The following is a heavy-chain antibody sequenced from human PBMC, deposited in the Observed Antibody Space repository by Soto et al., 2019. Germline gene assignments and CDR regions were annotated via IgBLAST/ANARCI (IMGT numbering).Heavy chain of an antibody. CDR3: ARGGALYDYVRLDY. D-gene: IGHD3-16*01. CDR2: ISTYNGNT. CDR1: GYTFTSYG. V-gene: IGHV1-18*01. J-gene: IGHJ4*02. Sequence: QVHLVQSGAEVKKPGASVKVSCKASGYTFTSYGISWVRQAPGQGLEWMGGISTYNGNTNYTQKFQGRVTMTTDTSTRTVYLELRSLRSDDTAVYYCARGGALYDYVRLDYWGQGTLVIVSA.